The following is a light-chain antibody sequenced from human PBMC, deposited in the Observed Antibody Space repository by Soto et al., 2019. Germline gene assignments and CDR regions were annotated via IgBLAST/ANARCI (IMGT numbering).Light chain of an antibody. J-gene: IGLJ2*01. CDR3: CSYAGVAV. Sequence: QSALTQPRSVSGSPGQSVTFSCTGTSSDVGGYNYVSWYQQHPGKAPKLMIYDVSKRPSGVPDRFSGSKSGNTASLTISGLQAEDEADYYCCSYAGVAVFGGGTKVTVL. CDR2: DVS. CDR1: SSDVGGYNY. V-gene: IGLV2-11*01.